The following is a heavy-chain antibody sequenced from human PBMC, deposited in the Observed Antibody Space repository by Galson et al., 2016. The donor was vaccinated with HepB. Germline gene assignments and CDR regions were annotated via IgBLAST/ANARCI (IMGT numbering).Heavy chain of an antibody. CDR3: VQVPPNPDFWRGLTNWFDP. CDR1: GFSLSTSGVA. D-gene: IGHD3-3*01. J-gene: IGHJ5*02. Sequence: PALVKPTQTLTLTCTFSGFSLSTSGVAVGWIRQPPGKALEWLALIYWDDDKRYSPSLKSRLTITKDTSTNHVVLTLTNTDPADTAPYYCVQVPPNPDFWRGLTNWFDPWGQGTLVTVSS. CDR2: IYWDDDK. V-gene: IGHV2-5*02.